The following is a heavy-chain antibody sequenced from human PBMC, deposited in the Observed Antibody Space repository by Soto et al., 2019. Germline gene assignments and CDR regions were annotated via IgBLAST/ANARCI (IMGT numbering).Heavy chain of an antibody. D-gene: IGHD2-2*01. Sequence: PGESLKIPCKGSGYSFTSYWIGWVRQMPGKGLEWMGIIYPGDSDTRYSPSFQGQVTISADKSISTAYLQWSSLKASDTAMYYCARQTRTRYYYYYYGMDVWGQGTTVTVSS. V-gene: IGHV5-51*01. CDR3: ARQTRTRYYYYYYGMDV. J-gene: IGHJ6*02. CDR2: IYPGDSDT. CDR1: GYSFTSYW.